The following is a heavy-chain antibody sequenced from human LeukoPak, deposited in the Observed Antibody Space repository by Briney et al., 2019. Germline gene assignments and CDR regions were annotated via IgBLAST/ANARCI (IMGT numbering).Heavy chain of an antibody. Sequence: GGSLRLSCAASGFTFSSYSFKWVRQAPGKVLKWVSSISGSSDYRSYADSLKGRFTISRDNAKNSLYLQMNSLRAEDTAVYYCARDLARAGTTDPFVKWGQGTLVTVSS. J-gene: IGHJ4*02. D-gene: IGHD1-7*01. CDR1: GFTFSSYS. CDR3: ARDLARAGTTDPFVK. CDR2: ISGSSDYR. V-gene: IGHV3-21*01.